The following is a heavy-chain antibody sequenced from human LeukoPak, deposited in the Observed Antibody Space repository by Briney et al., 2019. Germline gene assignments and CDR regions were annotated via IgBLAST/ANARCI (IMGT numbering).Heavy chain of an antibody. CDR2: INWNGGST. CDR1: GFTVSSNY. Sequence: GGSLRLSCAASGFTVSSNYMSWVRQAPGKGLEWVSGINWNGGSTGYADSVKGRFTISRDNAKNSLYLQMNSLRAEDTALYYCARGLPSEDYYYMDVWGKGTTVTVSS. V-gene: IGHV3-20*04. D-gene: IGHD2-21*01. CDR3: ARGLPSEDYYYMDV. J-gene: IGHJ6*03.